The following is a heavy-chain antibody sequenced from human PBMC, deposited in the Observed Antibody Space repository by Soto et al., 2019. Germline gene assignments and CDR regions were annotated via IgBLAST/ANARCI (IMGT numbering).Heavy chain of an antibody. D-gene: IGHD4-4*01. CDR3: AKYSFPTVTTHHYYYMDV. CDR1: GFTFSSYA. J-gene: IGHJ6*03. Sequence: GGALRLSCAASGFTFSSYAMSWVRQAPGKGLEWVPAISGSGGSTYYADSVKGRFTISRDNSKNTLYLQMNSLRAEDAAVYYCAKYSFPTVTTHHYYYMDVWGKGTTVTVSS. V-gene: IGHV3-23*01. CDR2: ISGSGGST.